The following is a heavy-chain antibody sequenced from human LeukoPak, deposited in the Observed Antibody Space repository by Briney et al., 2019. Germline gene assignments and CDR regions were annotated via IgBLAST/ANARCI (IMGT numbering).Heavy chain of an antibody. D-gene: IGHD2-15*01. V-gene: IGHV7-4-1*02. CDR2: INTNTGNP. Sequence: ASVKVSCKASGYTFTSYAMNWVRQAPGQGLEWMGWINTNTGNPTYAQGFTGRLVFSLDTSVRTAYLQISSLKPEDTAMYSCASSYCSGGICSPQQKVYYFDFWGQGTLVTVSS. J-gene: IGHJ4*02. CDR3: ASSYCSGGICSPQQKVYYFDF. CDR1: GYTFTSYA.